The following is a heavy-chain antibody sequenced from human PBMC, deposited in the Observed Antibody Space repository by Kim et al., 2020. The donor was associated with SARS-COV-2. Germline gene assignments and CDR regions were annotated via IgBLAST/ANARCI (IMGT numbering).Heavy chain of an antibody. CDR2: IYWDNDN. CDR3: AHSPSYNWFDA. CDR1: GFSLNTYGVS. V-gene: IGHV2-5*02. J-gene: IGHJ5*02. Sequence: SGPTLVKPTQTLTLTCTFSGFSLNTYGVSVGWIRRAPGKALEWLAVIYWDNDNRLSPSLETRLTISKDTSKNQVVLTMTNMDPADTATYFCAHSPSYNWFDAWGRGTLVTVPS.